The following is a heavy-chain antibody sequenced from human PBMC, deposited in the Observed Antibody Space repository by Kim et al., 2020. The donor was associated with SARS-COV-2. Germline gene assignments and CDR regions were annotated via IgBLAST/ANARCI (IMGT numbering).Heavy chain of an antibody. J-gene: IGHJ6*02. Sequence: GGSLRLSCAASGFTFSSYGMHWVRQAPGKGLEWVAVISYDGSNKYYADSVKGRFTISRDNSKHTLYLQMNSLRAEDTAVYYCAKDPGGQQLAEPSYYYYGMDVWGQGTTVTVSS. CDR1: GFTFSSYG. D-gene: IGHD6-13*01. V-gene: IGHV3-30*18. CDR3: AKDPGGQQLAEPSYYYYGMDV. CDR2: ISYDGSNK.